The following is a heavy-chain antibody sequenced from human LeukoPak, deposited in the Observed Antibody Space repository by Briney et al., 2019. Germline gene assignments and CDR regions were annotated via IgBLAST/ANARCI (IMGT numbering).Heavy chain of an antibody. Sequence: PSETLSLTCTVSGGSISSYYWSWIRQPAGKGLEWIGRIYTSGSTNYNPSLKSRFTMSVDTSKNQFSLKLSSVTAADTAVYYCARDTAMAPDYYFDYWGQGTLVTVSS. D-gene: IGHD5-18*01. V-gene: IGHV4-4*07. CDR3: ARDTAMAPDYYFDY. J-gene: IGHJ4*02. CDR2: IYTSGST. CDR1: GGSISSYY.